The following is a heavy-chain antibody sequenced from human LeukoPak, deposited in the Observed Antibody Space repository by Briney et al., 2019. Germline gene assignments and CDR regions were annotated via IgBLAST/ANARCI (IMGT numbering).Heavy chain of an antibody. CDR3: ARVGDSSGWYWSGDFNY. J-gene: IGHJ4*02. D-gene: IGHD6-19*01. V-gene: IGHV4-39*07. Sequence: SETLSLTCTVSGASITSSNYYWLWLRQPPGKGLEWIGSIYYTGITYYNLSLKSRVTISVDTSKYQCSLRLSSVTAADTAVYYCARVGDSSGWYWSGDFNYWGQGTLVTVSS. CDR1: GASITSSNYY. CDR2: IYYTGIT.